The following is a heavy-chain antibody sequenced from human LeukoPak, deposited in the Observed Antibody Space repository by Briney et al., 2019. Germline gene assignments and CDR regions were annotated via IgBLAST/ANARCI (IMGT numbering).Heavy chain of an antibody. CDR3: ARERLELDY. V-gene: IGHV3-48*03. CDR2: ISSSGSTI. J-gene: IGHJ4*02. Sequence: GGSLRLSCAASGFTFSSYAMSWVRQAPGKGLEWVSYISSSGSTIYYADSVKGRFTISRDNAKDSLYLQMNSLRAEDTAVYYCARERLELDYWGQGTLVTVSS. CDR1: GFTFSSYA. D-gene: IGHD1-1*01.